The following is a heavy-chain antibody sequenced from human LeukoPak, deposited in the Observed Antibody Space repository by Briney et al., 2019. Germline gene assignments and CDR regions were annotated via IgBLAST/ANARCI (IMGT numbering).Heavy chain of an antibody. CDR2: IVVGSGNT. CDR3: AAGKDALFDY. J-gene: IGHJ4*02. CDR1: GYTFTGYY. Sequence: SVKVSCKASGYTFTGYYMHWVRQAPGQGLEWIGWIVVGSGNTNYAQKFQERVTITRDMSTSTAYMELSSLRSEDTAVYYCAAGKDALFDYWGQGTLVTVSS. V-gene: IGHV1-58*02.